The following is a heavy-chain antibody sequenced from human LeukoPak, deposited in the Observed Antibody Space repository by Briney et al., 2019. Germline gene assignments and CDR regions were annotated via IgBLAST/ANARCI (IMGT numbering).Heavy chain of an antibody. CDR1: GGAISTNGYY. D-gene: IGHD2/OR15-2a*01. J-gene: IGHJ4*02. CDR3: AGLLADKRGFGY. V-gene: IGHV4-39*01. Sequence: SETLSLTCTVSGGAISTNGYYWGWIRQPPGMGLEWVGSIYHFGSTYYNASLKSRVTMAVDTSKNQFSLRLISVTAADTAVYYCAGLLADKRGFGYWGQGTLVSVSS. CDR2: IYHFGST.